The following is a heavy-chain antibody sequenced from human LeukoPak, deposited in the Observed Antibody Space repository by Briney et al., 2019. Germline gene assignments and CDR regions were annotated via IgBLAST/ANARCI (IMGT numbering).Heavy chain of an antibody. Sequence: NTSETLSLTCAVYGGSFSGYYWSWIRQPPGKGLEWIGEINHSGSTNYNPSLKSRVTISVDTSENQFSLKLSSVTAADTAVYYCARGRFDYWGQGTLVTVSS. CDR3: ARGRFDY. J-gene: IGHJ4*02. CDR1: GGSFSGYY. V-gene: IGHV4-34*01. CDR2: INHSGST.